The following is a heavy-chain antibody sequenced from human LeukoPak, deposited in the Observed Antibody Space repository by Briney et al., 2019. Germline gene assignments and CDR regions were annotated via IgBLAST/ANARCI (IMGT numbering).Heavy chain of an antibody. D-gene: IGHD2/OR15-2a*01. Sequence: SETLSLTCTXSGGSIXTYYXSWXXXXXXXXLDWIGYIYYSGITNXNPLLKSRVTISVDTSKNQFSLKLSSVTAADTAVYYCARGATSLSYFDSRGQGTLVTVSS. CDR2: IYYSGIT. J-gene: IGHJ4*02. CDR3: ARGATSLSYFDS. V-gene: IGHV4-59*01. CDR1: GGSIXTYY.